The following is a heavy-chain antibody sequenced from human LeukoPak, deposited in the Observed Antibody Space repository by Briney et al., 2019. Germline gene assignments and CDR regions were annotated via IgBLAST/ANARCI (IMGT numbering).Heavy chain of an antibody. J-gene: IGHJ4*02. V-gene: IGHV3-30*04. D-gene: IGHD6-13*01. CDR2: ISNDANAK. CDR1: GFTFNIYA. Sequence: GGSLRLSCAASGFTFNIYALHWVRQAPGKGLEWMAVISNDANAKHYADSEKGRFTISRDNSKNMLYLQMNSLRPEDTAVYFCARGAGAAGGRDYYSDYWGQGMLVTVSS. CDR3: ARGAGAAGGRDYYSDY.